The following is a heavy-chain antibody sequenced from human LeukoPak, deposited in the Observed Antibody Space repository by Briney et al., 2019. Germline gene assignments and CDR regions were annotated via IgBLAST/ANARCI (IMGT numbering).Heavy chain of an antibody. V-gene: IGHV3-21*04. CDR1: GFTFSSYS. CDR2: ISSSSRHI. CDR3: AKSVGEIAAAFSGGFFDY. J-gene: IGHJ4*02. D-gene: IGHD6-13*01. Sequence: KPGGSLRLSCAASGFTFSSYSMNWVRQAPGKGLEWVSSISSSSRHIYYADSVKGRFTIFRDDAKNSLFLQMDSLRVEDTAVYYCAKSVGEIAAAFSGGFFDYWGQGTLVTVSS.